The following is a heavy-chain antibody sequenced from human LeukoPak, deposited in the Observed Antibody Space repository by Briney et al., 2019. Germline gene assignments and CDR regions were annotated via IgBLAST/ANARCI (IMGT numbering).Heavy chain of an antibody. V-gene: IGHV3-30*03. CDR1: GFTFSSYA. CDR3: ARERSTVAPPHPFDY. J-gene: IGHJ4*02. CDR2: ISYDGSNK. D-gene: IGHD4-23*01. Sequence: GGSLRLSCAASGFTFSSYAMHWVRQAPGKGLEWVAVISYDGSNKYYADSVKGRFTISRDNSKNTLYLQMNSLRAEDTAVYYCARERSTVAPPHPFDYWGQETLVTVSS.